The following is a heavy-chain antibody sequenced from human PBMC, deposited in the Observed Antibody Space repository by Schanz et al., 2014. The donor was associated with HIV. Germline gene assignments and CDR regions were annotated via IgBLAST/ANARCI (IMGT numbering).Heavy chain of an antibody. CDR3: AKPEYDSRGNSQSHFDS. D-gene: IGHD3-22*01. V-gene: IGHV3-30*18. Sequence: VQLLESGGGVVQPGRSLRLSCAGSGFSFDTFGIHWVRQAPGKGLEWLAVISYDGRNKKFANSVKGRFTISRDNSKNTLYLQMTTLRIDDTAVYYCAKPEYDSRGNSQSHFDSWGQGTLVTVSS. J-gene: IGHJ4*02. CDR2: ISYDGRNK. CDR1: GFSFDTFG.